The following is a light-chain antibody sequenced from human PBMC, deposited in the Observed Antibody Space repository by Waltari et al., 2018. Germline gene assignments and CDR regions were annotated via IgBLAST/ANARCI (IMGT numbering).Light chain of an antibody. Sequence: DIVMTQSPDSLAVSLGERATINCKSSQSVLSSSNNKNFLVWYQQKPGQPPTLLIYWASTREFGVPDRFSGSGSGPDFTLTISSLQAEDVAVYYCQQYYSAPLTFGGGTKVEIK. CDR2: WAS. V-gene: IGKV4-1*01. CDR1: QSVLSSSNNKNF. CDR3: QQYYSAPLT. J-gene: IGKJ4*01.